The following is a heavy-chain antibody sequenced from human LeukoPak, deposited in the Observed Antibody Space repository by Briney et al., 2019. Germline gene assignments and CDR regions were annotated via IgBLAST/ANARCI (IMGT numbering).Heavy chain of an antibody. J-gene: IGHJ4*02. V-gene: IGHV3-9*01. CDR3: AKVGSDLYYFDY. CDR1: GFTFDDYA. D-gene: IGHD5-12*01. Sequence: GGSLRLSCAASGFTFDDYAMHWVRQAPGKGLEWVSGIGWNSGSIGYADPVKGRFTISRDNAKNSLYLQMNSLRAEDTALYYCAKVGSDLYYFDYWGQGTLVTVSS. CDR2: IGWNSGSI.